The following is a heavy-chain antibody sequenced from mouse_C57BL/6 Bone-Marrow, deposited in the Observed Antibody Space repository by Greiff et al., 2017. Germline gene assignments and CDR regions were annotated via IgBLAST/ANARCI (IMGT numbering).Heavy chain of an antibody. CDR1: GFTIKDDY. Sequence: EVQLQEPGAELVRPGASAKLSCTASGFTIKDDYMHWVKQRPEQGLEWIGWMDPENGDTEYASKFQGKATITADTSSNTAYLQLSSLTSEDTAVYYCTTVYYGNYWFAYWGQGTLVTVSA. CDR3: TTVYYGNYWFAY. CDR2: MDPENGDT. D-gene: IGHD2-1*01. J-gene: IGHJ3*01. V-gene: IGHV14-4*01.